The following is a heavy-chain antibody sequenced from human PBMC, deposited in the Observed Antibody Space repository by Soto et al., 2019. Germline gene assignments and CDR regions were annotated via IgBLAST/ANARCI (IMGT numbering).Heavy chain of an antibody. V-gene: IGHV3-30*03. CDR3: ATDRRGHRDGYTFGDYFHH. CDR1: GITFSTYG. J-gene: IGHJ1*01. Sequence: QVQLVESGGGVVQPGRSLRLSCAASGITFSTYGMHWVRQAPGKGLEWVAVISYHGSGKYYADSVKGRFTISRDNSNNRLYLQMNSLRAEDSAVSYCATDRRGHRDGYTFGDYFHHWGQGTLVTFAS. CDR2: ISYHGSGK. D-gene: IGHD3-10*01.